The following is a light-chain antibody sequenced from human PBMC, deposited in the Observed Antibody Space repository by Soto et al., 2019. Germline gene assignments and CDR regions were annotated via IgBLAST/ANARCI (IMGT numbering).Light chain of an antibody. CDR3: QQYNNWPSLT. CDR1: QSVSSN. CDR2: GAS. Sequence: ETVMTQSPATLSVSPGERATLSCRASQSVSSNLAWYQQKPGQAPRLLMYGASTRATGIPARFSGSGSGTEFTLTISSLQSEDFAVYYCQQYNNWPSLTFGGGTKVEIK. V-gene: IGKV3-15*01. J-gene: IGKJ4*01.